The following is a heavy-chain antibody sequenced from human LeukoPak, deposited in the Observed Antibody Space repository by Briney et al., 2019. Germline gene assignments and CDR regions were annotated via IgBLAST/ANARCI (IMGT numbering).Heavy chain of an antibody. D-gene: IGHD5-18*01. J-gene: IGHJ4*02. CDR2: IYPVDSDT. V-gene: IGHV5-51*01. Sequence: GESLKISCKGSGYSFTSYWIGWVRQMPGEGLEWIGIIYPVDSDTRYSPSFRGQVTISADKSISTAYLQWSSLKASDTAMYYCARPRYSYAMYYFDYWGQGTLVTVSS. CDR1: GYSFTSYW. CDR3: ARPRYSYAMYYFDY.